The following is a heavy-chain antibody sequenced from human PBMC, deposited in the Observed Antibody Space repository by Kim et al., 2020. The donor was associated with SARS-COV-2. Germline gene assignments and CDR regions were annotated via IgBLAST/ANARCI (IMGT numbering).Heavy chain of an antibody. CDR3: AKDKGYSSSTVDY. D-gene: IGHD6-19*01. V-gene: IGHV3-9*01. Sequence: GGSLRLSCAASGFTFDDYAMHWVRQAPGKGLEWVSGISWNSGSIGYADSVKGRFTISRDNAKNSLYLQMNSLRAEDTALYYCAKDKGYSSSTVDYWGQGT. CDR1: GFTFDDYA. J-gene: IGHJ4*02. CDR2: ISWNSGSI.